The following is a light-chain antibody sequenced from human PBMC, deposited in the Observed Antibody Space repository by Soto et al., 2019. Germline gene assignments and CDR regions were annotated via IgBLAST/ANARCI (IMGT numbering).Light chain of an antibody. Sequence: DIQMTQSPSSLSASVGDRVTITCQASQAITYLNWYQQKPGKAPKLLIYGASNLETGVPSRFSGSGSGTDFTFTISSLQPEDIATYYCQQYGNVPGPFGPGTKVHIK. CDR3: QQYGNVPGP. J-gene: IGKJ3*01. CDR1: QAITY. CDR2: GAS. V-gene: IGKV1-33*01.